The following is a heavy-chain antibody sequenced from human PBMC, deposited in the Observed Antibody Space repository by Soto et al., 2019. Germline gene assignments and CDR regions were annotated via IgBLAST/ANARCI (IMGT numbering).Heavy chain of an antibody. CDR1: GGTFSSYA. J-gene: IGHJ6*02. V-gene: IGHV1-69*12. CDR2: IIPIFGTP. D-gene: IGHD6-13*01. CDR3: ASSRQDYYYYGMDV. Sequence: QVQLVQSGAEVKKPGSSVKVSCKASGGTFSSYAISWVRQAPGQGLEWMGGIIPIFGTPHYAQKFQGRVTITADESTSTDYMELSSLRSEDTAVYYCASSRQDYYYYGMDVWGQGTTVTVSS.